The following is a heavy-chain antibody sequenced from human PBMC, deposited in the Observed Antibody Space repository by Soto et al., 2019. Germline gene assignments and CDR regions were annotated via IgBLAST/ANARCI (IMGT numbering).Heavy chain of an antibody. CDR2: ITGSGDAT. D-gene: IGHD2-15*01. Sequence: PGGSLRLSCSASGFTFSRFAMSWVRLTPGKGLEWVSAITGSGDATFYADSVKGRFTISRDNSRNTLYLQMNSLRAEDTALYFCASGLVGYCSVDSCAAYGFAPRGQGTLVTVSS. CDR1: GFTFSRFA. CDR3: ASGLVGYCSVDSCAAYGFAP. V-gene: IGHV3-23*01. J-gene: IGHJ5*02.